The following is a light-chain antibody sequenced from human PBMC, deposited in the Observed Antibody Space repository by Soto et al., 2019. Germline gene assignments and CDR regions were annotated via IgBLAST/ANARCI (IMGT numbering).Light chain of an antibody. CDR2: TAS. Sequence: DIQMTQSPSTLSASVGDRVTITCRASQSISSWLAWYQQKPGKAPKLLIYTASDLESGVPSRFSGSGSGTEFILTISSLQPDDFATYYCQQYNSAWTFGQGTTVDIK. CDR1: QSISSW. CDR3: QQYNSAWT. V-gene: IGKV1-5*03. J-gene: IGKJ1*01.